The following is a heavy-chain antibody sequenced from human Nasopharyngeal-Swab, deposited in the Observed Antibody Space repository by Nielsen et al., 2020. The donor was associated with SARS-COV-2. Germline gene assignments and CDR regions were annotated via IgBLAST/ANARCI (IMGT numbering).Heavy chain of an antibody. CDR1: DGSISSGSYY. J-gene: IGHJ4*02. D-gene: IGHD4-17*01. CDR2: IYTSGST. Sequence: SETLSLTCTVSDGSISSGSYYWSWIRQPAGKGLEWIGRIYTSGSTNYNPSLKSRVTISVDTSKNQFSLKLSSVTAADTAVYYCARTTLYGDYDKLDFDYWGQGTLVTVSS. CDR3: ARTTLYGDYDKLDFDY. V-gene: IGHV4-61*02.